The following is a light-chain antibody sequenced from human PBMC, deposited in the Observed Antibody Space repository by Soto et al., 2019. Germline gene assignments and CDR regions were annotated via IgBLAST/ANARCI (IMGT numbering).Light chain of an antibody. CDR1: QSIGSN. CDR3: QQRSNWPPEYT. V-gene: IGKV3-11*01. J-gene: IGKJ2*01. CDR2: DAS. Sequence: EIVMTQSPATLSVSPGERATLSCRASQSIGSNLAWYQQKPGQAPSLLIYDASNRATGIPARFSGSGSGTDFTLTISSLEPEDFAVYYCQQRSNWPPEYTFGQGTKLEIK.